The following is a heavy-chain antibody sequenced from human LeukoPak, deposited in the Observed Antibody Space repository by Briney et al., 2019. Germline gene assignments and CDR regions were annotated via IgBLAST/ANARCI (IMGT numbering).Heavy chain of an antibody. J-gene: IGHJ4*02. CDR1: VFTFSSYC. Sequence: GGSLRLSCAASVFTFSSYCMSWLRGARGRGREGGANMQPDGDEKYYVDSVKGRFPISRDNAKNSLYLQMNSLRAEDTAVYYCARETPYGSLTFDYWGQGARVTVSS. V-gene: IGHV3-7*03. CDR3: ARETPYGSLTFDY. D-gene: IGHD3-10*01. CDR2: MQPDGDEK.